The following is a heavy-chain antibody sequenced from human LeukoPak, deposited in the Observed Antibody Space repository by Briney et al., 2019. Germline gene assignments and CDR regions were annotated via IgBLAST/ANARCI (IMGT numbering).Heavy chain of an antibody. CDR1: GYTFTVYY. V-gene: IGHV1-2*02. D-gene: IGHD3-22*01. CDR3: ARAHDSSGYYASLQY. Sequence: ASVTVSCTTSGYTFTVYYLHWVRQAPGQGLEWMGWINPNSGGTSYAQNFQGRVTVTMDTSISTAYMELRSLRSDDTAVYYCARAHDSSGYYASLQYWGQGSLVTVSS. J-gene: IGHJ4*02. CDR2: INPNSGGT.